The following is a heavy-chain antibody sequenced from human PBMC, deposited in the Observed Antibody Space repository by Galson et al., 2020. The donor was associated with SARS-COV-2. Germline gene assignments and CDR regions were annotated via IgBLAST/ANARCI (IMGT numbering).Heavy chain of an antibody. CDR2: TRNKANSYTT. CDR3: AREGLYCSSTSCYYYFDY. CDR1: GFTFSDHY. D-gene: IGHD2-2*01. V-gene: IGHV3-72*01. Sequence: GGSLRLSCAASGFTFSDHYMDWVRQAPGKGLEWVGRTRNKANSYTTEYAASVKGRFTISRDDSKNSLYLQMNSLKTEDTAVYYCAREGLYCSSTSCYYYFDYWGQGTLVTVSS. J-gene: IGHJ4*02.